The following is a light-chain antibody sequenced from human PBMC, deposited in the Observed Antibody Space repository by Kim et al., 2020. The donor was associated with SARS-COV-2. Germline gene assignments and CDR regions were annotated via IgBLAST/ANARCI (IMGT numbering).Light chain of an antibody. Sequence: AAVGDRVTITCRASQGISNYLAWYQQKPGKLPNLLIYSASTLQSGVPSRFSGSGSGTDFSLTISSLQPEDVATYYCQKYNSAPWTFGQGTKVEIK. J-gene: IGKJ1*01. V-gene: IGKV1-27*01. CDR1: QGISNY. CDR3: QKYNSAPWT. CDR2: SAS.